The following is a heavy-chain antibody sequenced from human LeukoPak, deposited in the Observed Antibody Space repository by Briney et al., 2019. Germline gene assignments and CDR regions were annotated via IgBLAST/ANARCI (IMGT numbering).Heavy chain of an antibody. Sequence: SETLSLTCAVYGGSFSSYYWSWIRRPPGKGLEWIGEINHSGSTNYNPSLKSRVTISVDTSKNQFSLKLSSVTAADTAVYYCARDSTGAMDLWGQGTLVTVSS. D-gene: IGHD2/OR15-2a*01. CDR2: INHSGST. CDR1: GGSFSSYY. J-gene: IGHJ4*02. CDR3: ARDSTGAMDL. V-gene: IGHV4-34*01.